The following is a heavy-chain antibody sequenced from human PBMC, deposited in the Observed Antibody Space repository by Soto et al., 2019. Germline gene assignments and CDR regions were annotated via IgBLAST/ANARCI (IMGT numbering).Heavy chain of an antibody. CDR2: IYYSGTT. J-gene: IGHJ4*02. D-gene: IGHD3-10*01. Sequence: QVQLQESGPGLVKPSQTLSLTCTVSGHSISSGAYYWSWVRQCPGKGLEWIGSIYYSGTTYYKPSLKSRIIMSVDTSRNQLSLKLTSVTPADTAVYFCATVALGESVFHFWGQGTLVTVSS. V-gene: IGHV4-30-4*01. CDR1: GHSISSGAYY. CDR3: ATVALGESVFHF.